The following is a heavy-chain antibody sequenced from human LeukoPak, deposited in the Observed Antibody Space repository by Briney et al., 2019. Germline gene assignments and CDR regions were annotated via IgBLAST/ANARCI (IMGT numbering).Heavy chain of an antibody. J-gene: IGHJ4*02. CDR3: AKDVGFLEWLVCFDY. CDR2: ISGSGGST. Sequence: GGSLRLSCAANGFTFSSYAMSWVRQAPGKGLEWVSGISGSGGSTYYAVSVKGRFTVSRDNSKNTLYLQMNGLRAEDTALYYCAKDVGFLEWLVCFDYWGQGTLVTVSS. V-gene: IGHV3-23*01. CDR1: GFTFSSYA. D-gene: IGHD3-3*01.